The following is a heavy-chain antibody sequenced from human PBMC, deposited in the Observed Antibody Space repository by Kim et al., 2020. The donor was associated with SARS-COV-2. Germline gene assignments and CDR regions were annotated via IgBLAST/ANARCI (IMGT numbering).Heavy chain of an antibody. J-gene: IGHJ4*01. D-gene: IGHD3-22*01. CDR2: ISYDGSNK. CDR3: AKTANEYYYDSSAHFDY. V-gene: IGHV3-30*18. CDR1: GFTFSSYG. Sequence: GGSLRLSCAASGFTFSSYGMHWVRQAPGKGLEWVAVISYDGSNKYYADSVKGRFTISRDNSKNTLYLQMNSLRAEDTAVYYCAKTANEYYYDSSAHFDY.